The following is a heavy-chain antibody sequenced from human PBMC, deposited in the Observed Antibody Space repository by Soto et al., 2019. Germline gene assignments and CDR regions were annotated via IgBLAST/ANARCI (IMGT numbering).Heavy chain of an antibody. CDR1: GFTFSIHA. J-gene: IGHJ4*02. Sequence: GGSLRLSCAASGFTFSIHAVNWVRQAPGKGLEWVAVISYDGANKYYADSVRGRFTLSRDNSKNTLYLQMNSLRGEDTAVYYCARGQQWLVRSSFDYWGQGTLVTVSS. D-gene: IGHD6-19*01. V-gene: IGHV3-30-3*01. CDR3: ARGQQWLVRSSFDY. CDR2: ISYDGANK.